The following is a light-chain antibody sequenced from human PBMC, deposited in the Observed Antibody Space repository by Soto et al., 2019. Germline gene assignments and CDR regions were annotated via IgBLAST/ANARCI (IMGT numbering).Light chain of an antibody. CDR1: QSISTD. CDR2: GAS. Sequence: DIQMTQSPSSMSASVGDRVTITCRASQSISTDLNWYQQKPGKAPNLLVHGASTLEPGVTSRFSGGGSGTDFALTISSVQPDDFATYYCQQSYNTPRPFGQGTKVEI. V-gene: IGKV1-39*01. CDR3: QQSYNTPRP. J-gene: IGKJ1*01.